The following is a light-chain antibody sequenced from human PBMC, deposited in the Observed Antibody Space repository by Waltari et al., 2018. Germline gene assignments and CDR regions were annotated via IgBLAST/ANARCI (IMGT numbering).Light chain of an antibody. J-gene: IGKJ4*01. Sequence: EILVTQSPATLSVSPGERFTLPCRAVQNVGTSLAWYQQKPGQTPRPLIFGAYSRASGVPARFSGSGSGTDFTLAISSLQSEDFAVYYCQQYEDWPRHSFGGGTKVQIE. CDR2: GAY. CDR1: QNVGTS. V-gene: IGKV3-15*01. CDR3: QQYEDWPRHS.